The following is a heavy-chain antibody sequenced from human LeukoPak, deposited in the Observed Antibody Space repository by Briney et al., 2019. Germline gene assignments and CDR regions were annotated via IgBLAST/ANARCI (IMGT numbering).Heavy chain of an antibody. Sequence: GASVKVSCKASGGTFSSCAISWVRQAPGQGLEWMGGIIPIFGTANYAQKFQGRVTITTDESTSTAYMELSSLRSEDTAVYYCARCNYDFWSEPYYYYYMDVWGKGTTVTVSS. V-gene: IGHV1-69*05. J-gene: IGHJ6*03. D-gene: IGHD3-3*01. CDR3: ARCNYDFWSEPYYYYYMDV. CDR2: IIPIFGTA. CDR1: GGTFSSCA.